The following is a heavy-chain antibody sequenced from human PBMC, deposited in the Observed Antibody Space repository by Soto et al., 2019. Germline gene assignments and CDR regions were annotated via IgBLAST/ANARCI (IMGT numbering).Heavy chain of an antibody. CDR1: GFIFSDHY. CDR3: ARVKECSSSGCYARDAFDI. D-gene: IGHD2-2*01. V-gene: IGHV3-11*01. CDR2: ISSGGSGI. J-gene: IGHJ3*02. Sequence: QVQLVESGGGLVKPGGSLRLSCPASGFIFSDHYMSWIRQAPGKGLEWVSYISSGGSGIHYADSVKGRFTISRDNAKNSLYLQMNSLSVEDTALYYCARVKECSSSGCYARDAFDIWGQGTMVTVSS.